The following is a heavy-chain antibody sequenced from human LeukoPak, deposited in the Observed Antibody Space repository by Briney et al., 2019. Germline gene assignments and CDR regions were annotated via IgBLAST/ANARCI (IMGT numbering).Heavy chain of an antibody. CDR3: ARLPYDFWSGYYRFDY. CDR2: INHSGST. D-gene: IGHD3-3*01. J-gene: IGHJ4*02. CDR1: GGSFSGYY. V-gene: IGHV4-34*01. Sequence: PSETLSLTCAVYGGSFSGYYWSWIRQPPGKGLEWIGEINHSGSTNYNPSLKSRVTISVDTSKNQFSLKLSSVTAADTAVYYCARLPYDFWSGYYRFDYWGQGTLATVSS.